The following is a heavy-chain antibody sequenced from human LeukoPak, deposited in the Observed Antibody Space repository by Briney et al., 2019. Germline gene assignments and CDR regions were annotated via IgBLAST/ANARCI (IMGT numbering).Heavy chain of an antibody. D-gene: IGHD6-19*01. CDR1: GGSISSYY. Sequence: SETLSLTCTVSGGSISSYYWSWIRQPAVKGLEWIGRIYTSGSTNYNPSLKSRVTMSVDTSKNQFSLKLSSVTAADTAVYYCARGRLGSGWDWFDPWGQGTLVTVSS. V-gene: IGHV4-4*07. CDR3: ARGRLGSGWDWFDP. J-gene: IGHJ5*02. CDR2: IYTSGST.